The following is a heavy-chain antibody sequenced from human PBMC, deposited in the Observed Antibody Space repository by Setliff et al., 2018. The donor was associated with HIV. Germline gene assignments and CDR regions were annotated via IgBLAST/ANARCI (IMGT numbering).Heavy chain of an antibody. V-gene: IGHV4-61*09. CDR3: ARVGYHGSGGYSFDY. J-gene: IGHJ4*02. CDR2: RHTSGST. CDR1: GGSISSGSYY. D-gene: IGHD3-10*01. Sequence: SETLSLTCTVSGGSISSGSYYWSWIRQPAGKGLEWIGHRHTSGSTKYNPSLKSRVTISADTSENQFSLNVSSVTAEETAVYYCARVGYHGSGGYSFDYWGQGTLVTVSS.